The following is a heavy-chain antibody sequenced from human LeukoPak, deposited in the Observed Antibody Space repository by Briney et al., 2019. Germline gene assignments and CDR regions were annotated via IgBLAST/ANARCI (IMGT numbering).Heavy chain of an antibody. D-gene: IGHD3-22*01. CDR2: IYYNGRT. V-gene: IGHV4-39*02. J-gene: IGHJ1*01. CDR1: GDSIRSSNYY. CDR3: ARRRYYDGSGYLD. Sequence: SETLSLSSTVSGDSIRSSNYYWDWIRQPPGKGLEWMGSIYYNGRTYYNPSLGSRVSILIDTTNNHFSLKLSSMTAADTAVYYCARRRYYDGSGYLDWGQGTLVIVSS.